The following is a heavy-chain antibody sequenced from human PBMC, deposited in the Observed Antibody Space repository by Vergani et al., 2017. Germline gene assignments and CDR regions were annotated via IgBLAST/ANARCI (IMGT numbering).Heavy chain of an antibody. CDR2: IHYDGSQE. V-gene: IGHV3-33*01. J-gene: IGHJ5*01. CDR3: VRARCSGPCFMSNWFDS. Sequence: QVQLVESGGGVVQPGRSLRRSCAASGSPSSSFGFHWVRPAPGKGLEWVAFIHYDGSQEYYIDSVKGRFTISRNNAKNTLYLERNSLRGDDTAIYYCVRARCSGPCFMSNWFDSWGQGTMVTVSS. CDR1: GSPSSSFG. D-gene: IGHD5-12*01.